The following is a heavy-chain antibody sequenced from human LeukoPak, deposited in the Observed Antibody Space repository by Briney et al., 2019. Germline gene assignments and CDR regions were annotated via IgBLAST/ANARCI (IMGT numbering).Heavy chain of an antibody. V-gene: IGHV3-30*01. CDR3: ARAPAYYYLHS. Sequence: GVSLRLSCAASGFTFINSAMHWVRQAPGKGLEWVAVLSHDGNNKYYADSVRGRFTISRDNSRDTLYLQMTSLRTEDTSVYFSARAPAYYYLHSWGQGALVTVSS. CDR2: LSHDGNNK. J-gene: IGHJ4*02. D-gene: IGHD2-21*01. CDR1: GFTFINSA.